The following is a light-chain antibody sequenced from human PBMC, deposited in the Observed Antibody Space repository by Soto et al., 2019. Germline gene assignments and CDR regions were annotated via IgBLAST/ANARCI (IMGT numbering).Light chain of an antibody. V-gene: IGLV1-40*01. CDR2: SNN. CDR3: QSYDISLSASV. CDR1: NSSIGAGFA. Sequence: QSVLTQPPSVSGAPGQRVTISCTGSNSSIGAGFAVHWYQQLPGTAPKLLIYSNNIRPSGVPDRLSGSRSGTSASLAITGLQAEDEADYYCQSYDISLSASVFGGGTKLTVL. J-gene: IGLJ2*01.